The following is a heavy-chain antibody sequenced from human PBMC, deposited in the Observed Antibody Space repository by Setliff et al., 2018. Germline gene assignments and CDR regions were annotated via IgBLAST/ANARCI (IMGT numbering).Heavy chain of an antibody. Sequence: SETLSLTCAAYGGTFSDYHWTWIRQPPGKGLEWIGEINHSGSTNYNPSLKSRVTISVDTSKNQFSLTMSSVTAADAAVHYCARGRNVAARLLDTWGQGSRVTVSS. CDR2: INHSGST. J-gene: IGHJ5*02. CDR1: GGTFSDYH. D-gene: IGHD6-6*01. V-gene: IGHV4-34*01. CDR3: ARGRNVAARLLDT.